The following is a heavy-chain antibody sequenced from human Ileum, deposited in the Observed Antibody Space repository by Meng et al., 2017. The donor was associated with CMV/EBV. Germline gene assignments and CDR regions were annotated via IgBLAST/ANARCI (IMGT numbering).Heavy chain of an antibody. CDR2: LHYSGST. V-gene: IGHV4-59*01. J-gene: IGHJ4*02. CDR3: ARGHTLMVTPWDY. D-gene: IGHD5-18*01. CDR1: GDSIGSSC. Sequence: SETLSPTCTVPGDSIGSSCWSWIRQPPGKGLEWIGYLHYSGSTDYNPSLKSRVTISRDTSKNQFSLKLSSGTAADTAVYCGARGHTLMVTPWDYWGQGTLVTVSS.